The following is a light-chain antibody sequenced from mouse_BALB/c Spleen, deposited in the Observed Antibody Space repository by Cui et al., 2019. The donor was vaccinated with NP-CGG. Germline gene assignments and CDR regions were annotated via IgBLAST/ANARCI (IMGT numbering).Light chain of an antibody. CDR2: GTN. CDR1: TGAVTTNNY. Sequence: QAVVTQASALTTSPGETVTLTFRSSTGAVTTNNYANWVQEKPDHLFTGLIGGTNNRAPGVPARFSGSLIGDKAALTITGAQTEDETIYFCALWYSNHWVFGGGTKLTVL. CDR3: ALWYSNHWV. J-gene: IGLJ1*01. V-gene: IGLV1*01.